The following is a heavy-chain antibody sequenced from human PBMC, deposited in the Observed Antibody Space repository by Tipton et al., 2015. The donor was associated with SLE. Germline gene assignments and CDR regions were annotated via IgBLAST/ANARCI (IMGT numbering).Heavy chain of an antibody. CDR2: IYSTGST. D-gene: IGHD3-10*01. V-gene: IGHV4-4*08. Sequence: TLSLTCTVSGGSISSYYWSWIRQPPGKGLEWIGYIYSTGSTNYNPSLKSRVTISVDTSKNQFSLMLSSVTAADTAVYYCAREGAEKVRTSYYYYMDVWGKGTTVTISS. J-gene: IGHJ6*03. CDR1: GGSISSYY. CDR3: AREGAEKVRTSYYYYMDV.